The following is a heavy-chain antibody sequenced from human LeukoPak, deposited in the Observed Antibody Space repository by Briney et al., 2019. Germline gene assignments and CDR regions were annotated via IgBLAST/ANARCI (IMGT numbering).Heavy chain of an antibody. D-gene: IGHD6-19*01. V-gene: IGHV3-21*01. CDR1: GFTFSRYS. CDR3: ARGSTYSSGWYTGFDY. Sequence: GGSLRLSCAASGFTFSRYSVTWVRQAPGKGLEWVSSITSSSSYIYYADSVKGRFTISRDNAKNSLYLQMNSLRAEDTAVYYCARGSTYSSGWYTGFDYWGQGTLVTVSS. J-gene: IGHJ4*02. CDR2: ITSSSSYI.